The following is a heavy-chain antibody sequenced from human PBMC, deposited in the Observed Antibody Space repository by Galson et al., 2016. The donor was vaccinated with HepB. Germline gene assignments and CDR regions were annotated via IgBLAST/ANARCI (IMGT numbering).Heavy chain of an antibody. CDR3: ARDEGAGEYFDY. Sequence: SGGSISRGGYYWSWIRQHPGKGLEWIGYIYYSGSTYYNPSLKSRVTISVDTSKNQFSLKLSSVTAADTAVYYCARDEGAGEYFDYWGQGTLVTVSS. V-gene: IGHV4-31*02. J-gene: IGHJ4*02. D-gene: IGHD7-27*01. CDR2: IYYSGST. CDR1: GGSISRGGYY.